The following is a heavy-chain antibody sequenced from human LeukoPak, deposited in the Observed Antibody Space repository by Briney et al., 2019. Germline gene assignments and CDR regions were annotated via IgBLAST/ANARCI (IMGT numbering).Heavy chain of an antibody. CDR3: ANNFDY. J-gene: IGHJ4*02. V-gene: IGHV3-33*06. CDR1: GFTFSNYG. CDR2: IWHDGSNK. Sequence: PGRSLRLSCAASGFTFSNYGMHWVRQAPGKGLEWVAVIWHDGSNKYYADSVKGRFTISRDNSKNTLHLQMNSLRAEDTAVYYCANNFDYWGQGTLVTVSS.